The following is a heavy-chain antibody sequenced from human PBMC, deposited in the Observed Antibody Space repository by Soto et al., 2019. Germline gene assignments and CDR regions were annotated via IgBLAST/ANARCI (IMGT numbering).Heavy chain of an antibody. CDR1: GYTFNYFA. D-gene: IGHD6-19*01. CDR2: INPDNGQT. J-gene: IGHJ4*02. Sequence: QVQLVQSGAEVMKPGALVNVSCRASGYTFNYFAIHWLRQAPGQSLEWLGWINPDNGQTKYSQRFQGRVTITRDASATTTHMALSSLKSEDTAVFYCARGHLARLKQLDNWGQGTRVTAPS. CDR3: ARGHLARLKQLDN. V-gene: IGHV1-3*01.